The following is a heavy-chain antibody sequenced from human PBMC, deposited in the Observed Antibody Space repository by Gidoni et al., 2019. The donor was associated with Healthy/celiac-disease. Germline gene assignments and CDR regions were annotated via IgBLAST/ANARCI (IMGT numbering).Heavy chain of an antibody. CDR2: ISSSSSYI. CDR3: AKFSSAVEWELLLSNWYFDL. Sequence: EVQLVESGGGLVKPGGSLRLSCAASGFTFSSYSMNWVRQAPGKGLEWVSSISSSSSYIYYADSVKGRFTISRDNAKNSLYLQMNSLRAEDTAVYYCAKFSSAVEWELLLSNWYFDLWGRGTLVTVSS. D-gene: IGHD1-26*01. CDR1: GFTFSSYS. V-gene: IGHV3-21*01. J-gene: IGHJ2*01.